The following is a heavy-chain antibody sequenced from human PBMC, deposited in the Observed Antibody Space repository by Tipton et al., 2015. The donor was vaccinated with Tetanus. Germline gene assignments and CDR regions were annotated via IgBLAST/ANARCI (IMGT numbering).Heavy chain of an antibody. CDR3: ARDRDGDYAAFDY. J-gene: IGHJ4*02. V-gene: IGHV3-66*01. Sequence: SLRLSCAASGFTFSSYWMHWVRQAPGKGLEWVSVIHSGGSTYYADSVKGRFTISRDNSKDTLYLQMNSLRAEDTAVYYCARDRDGDYAAFDYWGQGTLVTVSS. CDR2: IHSGGST. CDR1: GFTFSSYW. D-gene: IGHD4-17*01.